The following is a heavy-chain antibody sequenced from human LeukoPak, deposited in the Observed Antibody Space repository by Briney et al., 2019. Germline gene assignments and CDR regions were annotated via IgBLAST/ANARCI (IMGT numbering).Heavy chain of an antibody. CDR3: ARGEWSSSPFDY. CDR2: ISTSSIYT. Sequence: GGSLRLSCAASGFTFSTYSMNWVRQAPGKGLEWISFISTSSIYTYYADSVKGRFTISRDNARNSLYLQMNSLRAEDTAVYYCARGEWSSSPFDYWGQGTLVTVSS. D-gene: IGHD6-6*01. V-gene: IGHV3-21*01. CDR1: GFTFSTYS. J-gene: IGHJ4*02.